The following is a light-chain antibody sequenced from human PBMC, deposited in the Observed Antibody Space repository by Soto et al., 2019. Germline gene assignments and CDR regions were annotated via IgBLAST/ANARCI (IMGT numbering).Light chain of an antibody. CDR3: QQTNTFLPLT. CDR1: QGISNW. J-gene: IGKJ4*01. Sequence: DIQMTQSPSSVSASVGDRVTITCRASQGISNWLAWYQQRPGKAPKLLIYGASSLQSGVPSRFSGGRSGTHFTLISSSLQPEDFATYYCQQTNTFLPLTFGGGTKVEI. V-gene: IGKV1-12*01. CDR2: GAS.